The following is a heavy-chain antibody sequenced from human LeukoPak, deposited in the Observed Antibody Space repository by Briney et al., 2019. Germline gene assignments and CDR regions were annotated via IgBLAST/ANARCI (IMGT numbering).Heavy chain of an antibody. V-gene: IGHV4-59*08. CDR2: IYDIGST. CDR1: GGSIRSYH. Sequence: SETLSLTCTVSGGSIRSYHWSWIRQPPGKGLEWIGYIYDIGSTNYNPSLNSRVTISEDTSKNQFSLKLSSVTAADMAVYYCARGEYGSGSYHYFDYWGQGTLVTVSS. D-gene: IGHD3-10*01. J-gene: IGHJ4*02. CDR3: ARGEYGSGSYHYFDY.